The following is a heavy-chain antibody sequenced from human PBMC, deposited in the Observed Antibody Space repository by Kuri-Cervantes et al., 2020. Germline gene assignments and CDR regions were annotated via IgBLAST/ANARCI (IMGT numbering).Heavy chain of an antibody. J-gene: IGHJ3*02. D-gene: IGHD1-26*01. CDR1: GYTFTSYG. V-gene: IGHV1-18*01. Sequence: ASVKVSCKASGYTFTSYGISWVRQAPGQGLEWMGWISAYNGNTNYAQKLQGRVTMTEDTSTDTAYMELSSLRSEDTAVYYCTRGEGAKGAFDIWGQGTMVTVSS. CDR2: ISAYNGNT. CDR3: TRGEGAKGAFDI.